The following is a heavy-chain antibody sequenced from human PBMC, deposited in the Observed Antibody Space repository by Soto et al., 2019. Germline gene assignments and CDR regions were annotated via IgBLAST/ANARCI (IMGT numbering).Heavy chain of an antibody. CDR3: ASLMSSGYYYGMDV. V-gene: IGHV1-69*04. CDR2: IIPILGIA. D-gene: IGHD3-10*01. J-gene: IGHJ6*02. CDR1: GYTFTRSG. Sequence: SVKVSCKASGYTFTRSGISWVRQAPGQGLEWMGRIIPILGIANYAQKFQGRVTITADKSTSAAYMELSSLRSEDTAVYYCASLMSSGYYYGMDVWGQGPTVTVSS.